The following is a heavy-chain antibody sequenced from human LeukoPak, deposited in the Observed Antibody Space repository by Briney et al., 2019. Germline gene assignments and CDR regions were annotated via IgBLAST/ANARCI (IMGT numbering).Heavy chain of an antibody. CDR1: GFTFSSYA. V-gene: IGHV3-30*04. Sequence: PGGSLRLSCAASGFTFSSYAMHWVRQAPGKGLQWVAVISYDGSNKYYADSVKGRFTISRDNSKNTLYLQMNSLRAEDTAVYYCARVAEGGGSCYSHGGDCSHYFDYWGQGTLVTVSS. D-gene: IGHD2-15*01. CDR2: ISYDGSNK. J-gene: IGHJ4*02. CDR3: ARVAEGGGSCYSHGGDCSHYFDY.